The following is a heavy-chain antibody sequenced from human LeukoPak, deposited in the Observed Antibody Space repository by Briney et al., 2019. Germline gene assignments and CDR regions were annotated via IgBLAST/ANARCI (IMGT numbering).Heavy chain of an antibody. CDR2: IYHSGST. Sequence: PSETLSLTCAVSGYSISSGYYWGWIRQPPGQGLGWIGSIYHSGSTYYNPSLKSRVTISVDTSKNQFSLKLSSVTAADTAVYYCAREIGYSYGSNWIDPWGQGTLVTVSS. CDR1: GYSISSGYY. CDR3: AREIGYSYGSNWIDP. J-gene: IGHJ5*02. V-gene: IGHV4-38-2*02. D-gene: IGHD5-18*01.